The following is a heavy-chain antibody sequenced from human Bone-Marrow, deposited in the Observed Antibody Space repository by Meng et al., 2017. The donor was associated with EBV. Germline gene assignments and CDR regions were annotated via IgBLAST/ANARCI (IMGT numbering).Heavy chain of an antibody. CDR1: GFTFSSYA. J-gene: IGHJ4*02. D-gene: IGHD5-24*01. CDR2: ISYDGSNK. CDR3: ARGDGYNSYYFDY. Sequence: VQLGEAGGGVGQPGWSLRLSCAASGFTFSSYAMHWVRQAPGKGLEWVAVISYDGSNKYYADSVKGRFTISRDNSKDTLYLQMNSLRAEDTAVYYCARGDGYNSYYFDYWGQGTLVTASS. V-gene: IGHV3-30-3*01.